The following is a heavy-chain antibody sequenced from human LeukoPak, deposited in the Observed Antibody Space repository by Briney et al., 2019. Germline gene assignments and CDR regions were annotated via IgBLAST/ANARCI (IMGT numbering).Heavy chain of an antibody. CDR2: ISSSTNTI. CDR1: GFTFSSYS. V-gene: IGHV3-48*02. J-gene: IGHJ4*02. D-gene: IGHD3-16*01. Sequence: GGSLRLSCAASGFTFSSYSMSGVRQAPGKGLEWVSYISSSTNTIYYAGSVRGRFTISRDNAKNSLYLQMNSLRDEDTAVYYCARDGNWGVEIFPFDCWGQGTLVTVSS. CDR3: ARDGNWGVEIFPFDC.